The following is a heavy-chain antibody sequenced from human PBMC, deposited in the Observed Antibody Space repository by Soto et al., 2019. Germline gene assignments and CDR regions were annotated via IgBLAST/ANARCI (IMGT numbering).Heavy chain of an antibody. CDR2: INHSGST. D-gene: IGHD1-20*01. CDR1: GGSFSGYY. J-gene: IGHJ4*02. V-gene: IGHV4-34*01. Sequence: PSETLSLTCAVYGGSFSGYYWSWIRQPPGKGLEWIGEINHSGSTNYNPSLKSRVTISVDTSKNQFSLKLSSVTAADTAVYYCARGLGITGTAGVYFDYWGQGTLVTVSS. CDR3: ARGLGITGTAGVYFDY.